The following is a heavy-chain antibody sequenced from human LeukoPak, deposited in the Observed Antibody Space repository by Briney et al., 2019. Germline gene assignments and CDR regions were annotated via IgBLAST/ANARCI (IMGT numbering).Heavy chain of an antibody. J-gene: IGHJ4*02. V-gene: IGHV3-21*04. CDR3: VQDSYAISSSGSTFAS. CDR1: GFTFSSYS. D-gene: IGHD2-2*01. Sequence: GGSQRLSCAASGFTFSSYSMNWVRQAPGKGLEWVSSITSNSGYVAYADSVKGRFSISRDNAKNSLCLQMNSLRTEDMAVYYCVQDSYAISSSGSTFASWGQGTLVIVSS. CDR2: ITSNSGYV.